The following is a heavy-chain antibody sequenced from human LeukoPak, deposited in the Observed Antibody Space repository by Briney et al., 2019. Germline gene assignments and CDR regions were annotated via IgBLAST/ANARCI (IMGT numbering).Heavy chain of an antibody. V-gene: IGHV1-69*13. Sequence: SVKVSCKASEGTFNNYAINWVRQAPGQGLEWMGGIFPLFETTNYAQRFRGRVTITADESTSTAYMELNSLRTEDTAVYYCARGKESHGHYFHYWGQGTLVTVSS. CDR3: ARGKESHGHYFHY. CDR2: IFPLFETT. J-gene: IGHJ4*02. CDR1: EGTFNNYA.